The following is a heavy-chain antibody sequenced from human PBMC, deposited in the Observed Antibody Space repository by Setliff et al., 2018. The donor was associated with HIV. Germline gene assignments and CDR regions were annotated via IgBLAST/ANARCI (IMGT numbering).Heavy chain of an antibody. CDR2: ISSSGSTI. CDR1: GFTFSSYE. Sequence: PGGSLRLSCAASGFTFSSYEMNWVRQAPGKGLEWVSYISSSGSTIYYADSVKGRFTISRDNAKNSLYLQMNSLRAEDTAVYYCARDSEVTSDAFGIWGQGTMVTVSS. CDR3: ARDSEVTSDAFGI. J-gene: IGHJ3*02. D-gene: IGHD4-17*01. V-gene: IGHV3-48*03.